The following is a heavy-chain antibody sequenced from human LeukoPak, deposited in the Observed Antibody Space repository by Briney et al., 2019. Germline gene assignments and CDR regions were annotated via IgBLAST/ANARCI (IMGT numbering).Heavy chain of an antibody. CDR2: IYYSGST. CDR3: ARVRSGYDYSGKYYYMDV. Sequence: SETLSLTCTVSGGSISSSSYYWGWLRQPPGKGLEWIGRIYYSGSTYYNPSLKSRVTISVDTSKNQFSLKLSSVTAADTAVYYCARVRSGYDYSGKYYYMDVWGKGTTVTVSS. D-gene: IGHD5-12*01. CDR1: GGSISSSSYY. V-gene: IGHV4-39*07. J-gene: IGHJ6*03.